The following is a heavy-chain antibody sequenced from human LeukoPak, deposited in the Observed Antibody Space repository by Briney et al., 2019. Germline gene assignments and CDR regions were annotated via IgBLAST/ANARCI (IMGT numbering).Heavy chain of an antibody. J-gene: IGHJ4*02. CDR2: INPNSGGT. CDR3: ARVVDDIVVVVAATVFDY. D-gene: IGHD2-15*01. V-gene: IGHV1-2*02. Sequence: ASVKVSCKASGYTFTGYYMHWVRQAPGQGLEWMGWINPNSGGTNYAQKLQGRVTMTTDTSTSTAYMELRSLRSDDTAVYYCARVVDDIVVVVAATVFDYWGQGTLVTVSS. CDR1: GYTFTGYY.